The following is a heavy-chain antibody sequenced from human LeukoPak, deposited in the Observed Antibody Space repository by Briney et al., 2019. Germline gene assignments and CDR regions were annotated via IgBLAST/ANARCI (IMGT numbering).Heavy chain of an antibody. CDR3: ARGYCGGDCYHYYYYGMDV. Sequence: PGGSLRLSCAASGFTFSSYAMSWVRQAPGKGLEWVSYISSSGSTIYYADSVKGRFTISRDNAKNSLYLQMNSLRAEDTAVYYCARGYCGGDCYHYYYYGMDVWGQGTTVTVSS. J-gene: IGHJ6*02. CDR2: ISSSGSTI. V-gene: IGHV3-48*04. D-gene: IGHD2-21*02. CDR1: GFTFSSYA.